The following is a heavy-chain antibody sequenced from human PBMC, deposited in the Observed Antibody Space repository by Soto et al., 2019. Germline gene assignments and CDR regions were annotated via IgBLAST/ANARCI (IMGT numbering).Heavy chain of an antibody. CDR1: GGSFSGYY. Sequence: SETLSLTCAVYGGSFSGYYWSWIRQPPGKGLEWIGEINHSGSTNYSPSLKSRVTISVDTSKNQFSLKLSSVTAADTAVYYCARGRVVVIAMGGYYFDYWGQGTLVTVSS. CDR3: ARGRVVVIAMGGYYFDY. J-gene: IGHJ4*02. D-gene: IGHD2-21*01. CDR2: INHSGST. V-gene: IGHV4-34*01.